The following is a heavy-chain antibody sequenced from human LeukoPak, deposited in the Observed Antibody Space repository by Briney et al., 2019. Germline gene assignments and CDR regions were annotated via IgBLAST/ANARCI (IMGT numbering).Heavy chain of an antibody. Sequence: PGGSLRLSCAASGFTFSSYAMSWVRQAPGKGLEWVSAISGSGGSTYYADSVKGRFTISRDNSKNTLYLQMNSLRAEDTAICYCAKDLAVAGDAFDIWGQGTMVTVSS. D-gene: IGHD6-19*01. CDR3: AKDLAVAGDAFDI. V-gene: IGHV3-23*01. CDR2: ISGSGGST. J-gene: IGHJ3*02. CDR1: GFTFSSYA.